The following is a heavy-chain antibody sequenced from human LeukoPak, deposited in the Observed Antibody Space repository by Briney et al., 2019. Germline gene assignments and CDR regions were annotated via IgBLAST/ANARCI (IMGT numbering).Heavy chain of an antibody. CDR2: IYYSGST. J-gene: IGHJ4*02. CDR1: GGSISSYY. CDR3: AREGFGSSHYAETDY. V-gene: IGHV4-59*01. Sequence: SETLSLTCTVSGGSISSYYWSWIRQPPGKGLEWIGYIYYSGSTNYNPSLKSRVTISVDTSKNQFSLKLSSVTAADTAVYYCAREGFGSSHYAETDYWGQGTLVTVSS. D-gene: IGHD6-13*01.